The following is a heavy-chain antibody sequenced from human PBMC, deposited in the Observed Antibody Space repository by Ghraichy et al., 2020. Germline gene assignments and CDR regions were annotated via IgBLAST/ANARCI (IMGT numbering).Heavy chain of an antibody. J-gene: IGHJ4*02. Sequence: SETLSLTCTVSGGSISSYYWSWIRQPPGKGLEWIGYIYYSGSTNYNPSLKSRVTISVDTSKNQFSLKLSSVTAADTAVYYCAGSGYDGSFDYWGQGTLVTVSS. CDR2: IYYSGST. D-gene: IGHD5-12*01. CDR1: GGSISSYY. V-gene: IGHV4-59*08. CDR3: AGSGYDGSFDY.